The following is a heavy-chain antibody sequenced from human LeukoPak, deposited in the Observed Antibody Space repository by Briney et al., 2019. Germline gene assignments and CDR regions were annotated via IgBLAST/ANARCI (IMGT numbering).Heavy chain of an antibody. Sequence: GGSLRLSCAASGFTFSSYWMHWVRQAPGKGLVWVSRINSDGSSTSYADSVKGRFTISRDNAKNTLYLQMNSLRAEDTAVYYCARADYSYYYGSGPRAFDIWGQGTMVTVSS. CDR2: INSDGSST. CDR3: ARADYSYYYGSGPRAFDI. J-gene: IGHJ3*02. CDR1: GFTFSSYW. D-gene: IGHD3-10*01. V-gene: IGHV3-74*01.